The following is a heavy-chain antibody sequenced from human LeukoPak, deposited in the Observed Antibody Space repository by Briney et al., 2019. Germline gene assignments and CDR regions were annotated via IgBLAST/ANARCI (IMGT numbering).Heavy chain of an antibody. CDR3: AKAPCSSTSCSYDY. D-gene: IGHD2-2*01. J-gene: IGHJ4*02. CDR2: ISGSGGST. Sequence: LSGGSLRLSCAGSGFTFGIYVMSWVRQAPGKGLEWVSGISGSGGSTYYADSVKGRFTISRDNSKNTLYLQMNSLRAEDTAVYYCAKAPCSSTSCSYDYWGQGTLVTVSS. V-gene: IGHV3-23*01. CDR1: GFTFGIYV.